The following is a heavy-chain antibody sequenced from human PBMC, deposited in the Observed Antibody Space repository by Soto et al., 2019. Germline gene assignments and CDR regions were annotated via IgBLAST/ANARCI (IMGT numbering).Heavy chain of an antibody. CDR1: GGSISSSSYY. D-gene: IGHD6-13*01. J-gene: IGHJ6*02. CDR2: IYYSGST. V-gene: IGHV4-39*01. Sequence: SETLSLTSTVSGGSISSSSYYWGWFRQPPGKGLEWIGSIYYSGSTYYNPSLKSRVTISVDTSKNQFSLKLSSVTAADTAVYYCASQQLVHYYYGMDVWGQGTTVT. CDR3: ASQQLVHYYYGMDV.